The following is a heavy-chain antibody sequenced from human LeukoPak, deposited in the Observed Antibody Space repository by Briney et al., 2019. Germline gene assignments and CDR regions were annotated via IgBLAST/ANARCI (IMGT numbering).Heavy chain of an antibody. Sequence: GGSLRLSCAASGFTFSSYAMSWVRQAPGKGLEGVAAISGSGGSTYYADSVKGRFTISRDNSKNTLYLQMNSLRAEDTAVYYCAKESYYDFWSGFDYWGQGTLVTVSS. J-gene: IGHJ4*02. V-gene: IGHV3-23*01. CDR1: GFTFSSYA. CDR3: AKESYYDFWSGFDY. CDR2: ISGSGGST. D-gene: IGHD3-3*01.